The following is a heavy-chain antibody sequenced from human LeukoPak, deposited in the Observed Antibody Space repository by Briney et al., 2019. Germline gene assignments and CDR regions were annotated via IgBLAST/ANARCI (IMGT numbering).Heavy chain of an antibody. CDR1: GFTFDDYA. CDR3: AKDVAAAGTGYYFDY. V-gene: IGHV3-9*01. J-gene: IGHJ4*02. CDR2: ISWNSGSI. D-gene: IGHD6-13*01. Sequence: GRSLRLSCAASGFTFDDYAMHWVRQAPGEGLEWVSGISWNSGSIGYADSVKGRFTISRDNAKNSLYLQMNSLRAEDTALYYCAKDVAAAGTGYYFDYWGQGTLVTVSS.